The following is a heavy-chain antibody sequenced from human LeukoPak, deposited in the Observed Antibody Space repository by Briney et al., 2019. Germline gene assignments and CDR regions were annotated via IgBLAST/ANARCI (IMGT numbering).Heavy chain of an antibody. Sequence: SETLSLTCTVSGGSISSYYWSWIRQPPGKGLEWIGYIYYSGSTNYNPSLKSRVTISVGTSKNQFSLKLSSVTAADAAVYYCARTSMTTVTTTPSNWFDPWGQGTLVTVSS. D-gene: IGHD4-11*01. J-gene: IGHJ5*02. CDR2: IYYSGST. CDR1: GGSISSYY. CDR3: ARTSMTTVTTTPSNWFDP. V-gene: IGHV4-59*08.